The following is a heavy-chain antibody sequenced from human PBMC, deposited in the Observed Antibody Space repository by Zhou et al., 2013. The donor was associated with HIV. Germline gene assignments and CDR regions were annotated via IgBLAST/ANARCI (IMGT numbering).Heavy chain of an antibody. CDR1: GYTFTGYY. D-gene: IGHD6-19*01. CDR3: ARDRQYSSGYFNWFDP. Sequence: QVQLVQSGAEVKKPGASVKVSCKASGYTFTGYYMHWVRQAPGQGLEWMGWINPNSGGTNYAQKFRGRVTMTRDTSISTAYMELSSLRSDDTAVYFCARDRQYSSGYFNWFDPWGQGTLVTVSS. V-gene: IGHV1-2*02. CDR2: INPNSGGT. J-gene: IGHJ5*02.